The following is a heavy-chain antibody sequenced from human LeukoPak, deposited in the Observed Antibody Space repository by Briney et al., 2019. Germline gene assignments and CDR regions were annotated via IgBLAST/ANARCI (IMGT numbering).Heavy chain of an antibody. CDR1: GYTFTSYG. Sequence: ASVKVSCKASGYTFTSYGISWVRQAPGQGLEWMGWISAYNGNTNYAQKLQGRVTMTTDTSTSTAYMELRSLRSDDTAVCYCARDSRAYYDFWSGSENPNWFDPWGQGTLVTVSS. V-gene: IGHV1-18*01. CDR2: ISAYNGNT. CDR3: ARDSRAYYDFWSGSENPNWFDP. J-gene: IGHJ5*02. D-gene: IGHD3-3*01.